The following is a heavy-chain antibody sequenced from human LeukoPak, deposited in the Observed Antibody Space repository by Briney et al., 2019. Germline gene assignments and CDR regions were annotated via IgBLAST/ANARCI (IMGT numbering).Heavy chain of an antibody. CDR2: INGDNGNT. V-gene: IGHV1-3*03. Sequence: GASVKVSCKTSGYTFITYAMHWVRQAPGQRLEWMGCINGDNGNTQYSQKFQGRVTFTRDTSASTAYMELSRLTSEDMAVFYCARGGPNSGGWTLDHWGQGTLVSVSS. CDR1: GYTFITYA. J-gene: IGHJ4*02. CDR3: ARGGPNSGGWTLDH. D-gene: IGHD6-19*01.